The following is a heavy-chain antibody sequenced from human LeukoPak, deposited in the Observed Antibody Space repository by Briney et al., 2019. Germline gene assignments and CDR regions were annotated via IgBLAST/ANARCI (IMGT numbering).Heavy chain of an antibody. V-gene: IGHV3-23*01. CDR3: AKDGGGYYPYYYYYMDV. CDR1: GFTFSSHG. J-gene: IGHJ6*03. CDR2: IRGDGVTT. D-gene: IGHD3-22*01. Sequence: GGSLRLSCAASGFTFSSHGMNWVRQAPGKGLEWVSGIRGDGVTTYYADSVKGRFTISRDNSKNTLYLQMNSLRAEDTAVYYCAKDGGGYYPYYYYYMDVWGKGTTVTISS.